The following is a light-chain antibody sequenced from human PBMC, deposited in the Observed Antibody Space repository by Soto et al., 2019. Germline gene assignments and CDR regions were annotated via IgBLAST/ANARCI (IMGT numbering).Light chain of an antibody. CDR2: DVT. J-gene: IGLJ1*01. CDR3: SSYTSTRTPYV. Sequence: QSALTQPASVSGSPGQSITISCSGTSSDVGGYNYVSWYQQHPAKAPKHMIYDVTNRPSGVSDRFSGSKSGNTASLTISGLQAEDEADYYCSSYTSTRTPYVFGTGTKVTVL. CDR1: SSDVGGYNY. V-gene: IGLV2-14*01.